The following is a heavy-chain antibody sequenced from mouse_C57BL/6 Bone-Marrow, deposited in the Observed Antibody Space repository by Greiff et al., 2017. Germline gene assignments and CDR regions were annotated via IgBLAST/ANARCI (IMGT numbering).Heavy chain of an antibody. Sequence: QVQLQQSGAELARPGASVKLSCKASGYTFTSYGISWVKQRTGQGLEWIGEIYPRSGNTYSNEKFKGKATLTADKSSSTAYMELRSLTSEDSAVYVCAREGYYYGSSYFDYWGQGTTLTVSS. CDR1: GYTFTSYG. CDR3: AREGYYYGSSYFDY. V-gene: IGHV1-81*01. J-gene: IGHJ2*01. D-gene: IGHD1-1*01. CDR2: IYPRSGNT.